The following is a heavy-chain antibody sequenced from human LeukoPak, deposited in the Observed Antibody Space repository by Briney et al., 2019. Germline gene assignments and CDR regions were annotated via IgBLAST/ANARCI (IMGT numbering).Heavy chain of an antibody. CDR3: ARVLYSSGWRTFDY. D-gene: IGHD6-19*01. Sequence: PGGSLRLSCAASGFTFSSYGMHWVHQAPGKGLEWVANIKQDGSEKYCVDSVTGRFTISRDNAKNSLYLQMNSLRAEDTAVYYCARVLYSSGWRTFDYWGQGTLVTVSS. CDR2: IKQDGSEK. CDR1: GFTFSSYG. V-gene: IGHV3-7*01. J-gene: IGHJ4*02.